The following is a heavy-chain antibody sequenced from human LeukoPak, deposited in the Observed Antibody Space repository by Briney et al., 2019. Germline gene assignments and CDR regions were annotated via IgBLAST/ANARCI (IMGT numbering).Heavy chain of an antibody. V-gene: IGHV1-8*03. Sequence: ASVKVCCKASGYTLTSYDINWVRQATGQGLEWMGWMNPNSGNTGYAQEFQGRVTITRNTSISTAYMELSSLRSEDTAVYYCAREGIAVAGPSSYYYYMDVWGKGTTVTVSS. J-gene: IGHJ6*03. D-gene: IGHD6-19*01. CDR3: AREGIAVAGPSSYYYYMDV. CDR2: MNPNSGNT. CDR1: GYTLTSYD.